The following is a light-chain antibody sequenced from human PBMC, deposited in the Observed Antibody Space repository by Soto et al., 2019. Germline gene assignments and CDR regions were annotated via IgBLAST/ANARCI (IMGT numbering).Light chain of an antibody. CDR2: DAS. J-gene: IGKJ5*01. V-gene: IGKV3-11*01. Sequence: EIVLTQSPATLSLSPGERATLSCRASQSVSYYLAWYQQRPGQAPRLLIYDASTRATGLPARFSGSGSGTGFTLLTISLEPGDFAVSCCLQRSNWREVTFGQGTRLEIK. CDR3: LQRSNWREVT. CDR1: QSVSYY.